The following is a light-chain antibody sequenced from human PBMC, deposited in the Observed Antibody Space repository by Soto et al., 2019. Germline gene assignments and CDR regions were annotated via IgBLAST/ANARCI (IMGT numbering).Light chain of an antibody. CDR3: QQYNSYSGT. CDR2: DAS. V-gene: IGKV1-5*01. CDR1: QSISSW. J-gene: IGKJ1*01. Sequence: DIQMTQSPSTLSASVGDRVTITCRTSQSISSWLAWYQQKPGKAPKLLIYDASSLESGVPSRFSGSGSGTEFTLTISSLQSDDFATYYCQQYNSYSGTFGQGTKVEIK.